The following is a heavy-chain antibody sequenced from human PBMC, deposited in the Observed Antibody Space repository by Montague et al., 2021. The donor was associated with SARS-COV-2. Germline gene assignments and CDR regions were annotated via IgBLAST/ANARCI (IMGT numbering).Heavy chain of an antibody. CDR1: GFTFSSYA. CDR2: ISYDGSNK. J-gene: IGHJ5*02. V-gene: IGHV3-30*04. CDR3: ARDRRKRIVVVPAAGLMGWFDP. Sequence: SLRLSCAASGFTFSSYAMHWVRQAPGKGLEWVAVISYDGSNKYYVDSVKGRFTISRDNSKNTLYLQMNSLRAEDTAVYYCARDRRKRIVVVPAAGLMGWFDPWGQGTLVTVSS. D-gene: IGHD2-2*01.